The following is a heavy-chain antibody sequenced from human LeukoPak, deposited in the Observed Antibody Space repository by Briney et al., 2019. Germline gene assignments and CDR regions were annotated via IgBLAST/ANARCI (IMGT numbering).Heavy chain of an antibody. Sequence: ASVRASCKVSGYTLTELSMHWVRQAPGKGLEWMGGFDPEDGETIYAQKFQGRVTMTEDTSTETAYMELSRLRSEDTAVYYCATSLRVSGPHGGFDPWGQGTLVTVSS. CDR1: GYTLTELS. J-gene: IGHJ5*02. V-gene: IGHV1-24*01. CDR2: FDPEDGET. D-gene: IGHD6-6*01. CDR3: ATSLRVSGPHGGFDP.